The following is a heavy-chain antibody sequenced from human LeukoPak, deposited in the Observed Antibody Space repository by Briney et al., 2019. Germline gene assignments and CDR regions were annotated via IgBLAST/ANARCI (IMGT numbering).Heavy chain of an antibody. CDR3: ARAVSTVTTSGKGAFDI. CDR1: GGSISSGSYY. D-gene: IGHD4-11*01. CDR2: IYHSGST. Sequence: LQTLSLTCTVSGGSISSGSYYWSWIRQPPGKGLEWIGYIYHSGSTYYNPSLKSRVTISVDRSKNQFSLKLSSVTAADTAVYYCARAVSTVTTSGKGAFDIWGQGTMVTVSS. J-gene: IGHJ3*02. V-gene: IGHV4-30-2*01.